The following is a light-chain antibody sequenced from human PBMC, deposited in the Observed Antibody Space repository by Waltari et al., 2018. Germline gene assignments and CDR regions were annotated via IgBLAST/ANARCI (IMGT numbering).Light chain of an antibody. CDR3: QQYLTTPLT. Sequence: DIVMTQSPDSLAVSLGERVTIDCKSSQSVLYTSNNKNNLAWSQQRPGQPPKLLIYWASTRESGVPYRFSGSGSGTDFTLTISSLQAEDVAVYFCQQYLTTPLTFGQGTRLEIK. V-gene: IGKV4-1*01. J-gene: IGKJ5*01. CDR1: QSVLYTSNNKNN. CDR2: WAS.